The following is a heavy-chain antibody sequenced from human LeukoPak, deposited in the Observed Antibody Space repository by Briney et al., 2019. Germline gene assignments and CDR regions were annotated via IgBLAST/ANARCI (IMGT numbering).Heavy chain of an antibody. V-gene: IGHV4-34*01. Sequence: SETLSLTCAVYGGSFSGYYWSWIRQPPGEGLEWIGEINHSGSTNYNPSLKSRVTISVDTSKNQFSLKLSSVTAADTAVYYCARRFSSGWYPLDYWGQGTLVTVSS. CDR2: INHSGST. D-gene: IGHD6-19*01. CDR3: ARRFSSGWYPLDY. J-gene: IGHJ4*02. CDR1: GGSFSGYY.